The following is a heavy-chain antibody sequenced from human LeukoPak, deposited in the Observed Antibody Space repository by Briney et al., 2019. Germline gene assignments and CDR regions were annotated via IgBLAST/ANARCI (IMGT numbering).Heavy chain of an antibody. D-gene: IGHD1-26*01. J-gene: IGHJ4*02. CDR1: GYTISNYA. Sequence: ASVKVSCKASGYTISNYAFTWVRQAPGQGLEWMGWISVFNGNTKYAQKLQGRVTMTTDASTSTAYMELRSLTSDDTAVYYCARDRIGGTYYDYWGQGTLVTVSS. CDR2: ISVFNGNT. CDR3: ARDRIGGTYYDY. V-gene: IGHV1-18*01.